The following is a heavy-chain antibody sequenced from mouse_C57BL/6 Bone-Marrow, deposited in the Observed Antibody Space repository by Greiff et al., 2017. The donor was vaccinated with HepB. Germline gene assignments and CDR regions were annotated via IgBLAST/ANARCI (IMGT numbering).Heavy chain of an antibody. CDR3: ARSKLRRGYFDV. Sequence: EVHLVESGGGFVQPGRSLRLSCATSGFTFSDYYMEWVRQSPEKGLEWIAASRNKANEYTTEYSAYVKGRFIVSRDTSQSILYLQMNALRAEDTAIYYCARSKLRRGYFDVWGTGTTVTVSS. CDR1: GFTFSDYY. V-gene: IGHV7-1*01. D-gene: IGHD4-1*01. CDR2: SRNKANEYTT. J-gene: IGHJ1*03.